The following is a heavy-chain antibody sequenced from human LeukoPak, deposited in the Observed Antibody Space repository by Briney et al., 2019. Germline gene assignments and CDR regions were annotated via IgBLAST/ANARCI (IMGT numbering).Heavy chain of an antibody. Sequence: ASVKVSCKASGYTFTAYYMHWVRQAPGQGLEWMGWINPNSGGTNYAQKFQGRVTMTKDTSISTAYMELSRLRSDDTAVYYCARDSGSGSLHYWGQGTLVTVSS. CDR1: GYTFTAYY. D-gene: IGHD3-10*01. J-gene: IGHJ4*02. V-gene: IGHV1-2*02. CDR3: ARDSGSGSLHY. CDR2: INPNSGGT.